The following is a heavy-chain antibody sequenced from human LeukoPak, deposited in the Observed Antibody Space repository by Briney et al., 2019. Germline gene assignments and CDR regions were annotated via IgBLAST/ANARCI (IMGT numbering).Heavy chain of an antibody. J-gene: IGHJ4*02. D-gene: IGHD2-2*01. CDR3: ARADEVATATIGPAGY. Sequence: PGGSLRLSYAASGFTFSSYSMNWVRQAPGKGLKWVSSISDSGDSTYYADSVKGRFTLSRDNSKNTLYLQMNSLRADDTAVYYCARADEVATATIGPAGYWGQGTLVTVSS. CDR1: GFTFSSYS. V-gene: IGHV3-23*01. CDR2: ISDSGDST.